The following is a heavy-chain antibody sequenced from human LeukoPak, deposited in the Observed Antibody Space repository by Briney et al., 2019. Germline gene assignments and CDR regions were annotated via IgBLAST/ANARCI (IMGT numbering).Heavy chain of an antibody. V-gene: IGHV3-23*01. Sequence: GGSLRLSCAASGFTFSSYAMGWVRQAPGKGLEWVSAISGSGDTYYADSVKGRFTISRDNSKNTLYLQMNSLRAEDTAVYYCAKWRSSGWYADYWGQGTLVTVSS. CDR2: ISGSGDT. D-gene: IGHD6-19*01. CDR3: AKWRSSGWYADY. J-gene: IGHJ4*02. CDR1: GFTFSSYA.